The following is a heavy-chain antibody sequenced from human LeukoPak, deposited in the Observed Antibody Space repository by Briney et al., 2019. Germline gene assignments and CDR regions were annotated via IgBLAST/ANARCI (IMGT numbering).Heavy chain of an antibody. CDR1: GGSISSGGYS. CDR3: ARSAGRLRYYGMDV. V-gene: IGHV4-34*01. D-gene: IGHD3-10*01. Sequence: SETLSLTCAVSGGSISSGGYSWSWIRQPPGKGLEWIGEINHSGSTNYNPSLKSRVTISVDTSKNQFSLKLSSVTAADTAVYYCARSAGRLRYYGMDVWGQGTTVTVSS. CDR2: INHSGST. J-gene: IGHJ6*02.